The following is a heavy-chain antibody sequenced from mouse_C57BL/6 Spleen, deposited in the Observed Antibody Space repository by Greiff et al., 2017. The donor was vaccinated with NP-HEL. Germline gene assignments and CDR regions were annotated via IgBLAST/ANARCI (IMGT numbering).Heavy chain of an antibody. Sequence: EVKLVESGTVLARPGASVKMSCKTSGYTFTSYWMHWVKQRPGQGLEWIGAIYPGNSDTSYNQKFKGKAKLTAVTSASTAYMELSSLTNEDSAVYYCTREADYYGSSSFAYWGQGTLVTVSA. CDR2: IYPGNSDT. CDR3: TREADYYGSSSFAY. J-gene: IGHJ3*01. V-gene: IGHV1-5*01. D-gene: IGHD1-1*01. CDR1: GYTFTSYW.